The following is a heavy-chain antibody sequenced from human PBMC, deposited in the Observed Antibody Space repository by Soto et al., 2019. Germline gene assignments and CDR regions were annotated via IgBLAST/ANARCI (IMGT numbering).Heavy chain of an antibody. CDR3: ARESDLVGFDY. D-gene: IGHD2-8*02. CDR2: IWYDGSNK. J-gene: IGHJ4*02. CDR1: GFTFSSYG. V-gene: IGHV3-33*01. Sequence: QVQLVESGGGVVQPGRSLRLSCAASGFTFSSYGMHWVRQAPGKGLEWVAVIWYDGSNKYYADSVKGRFTISRDNSKNTLYLQMNSLRAEDTAVYYCARESDLVGFDYWGQGTLVTVSS.